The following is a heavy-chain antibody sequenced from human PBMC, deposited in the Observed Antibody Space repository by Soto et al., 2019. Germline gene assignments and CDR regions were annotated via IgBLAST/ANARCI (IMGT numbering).Heavy chain of an antibody. Sequence: GVSRRLSCAPAGFSFSSYGMHWRHHAPGKGLERVAVIWYDGSNTYYADSGKGRFTISRDNSKSTLYLQMNSLRAEDTAVYYCARVSNSGTYKSWACDIWGRGTVVTV. J-gene: IGHJ3*02. D-gene: IGHD1-26*01. V-gene: IGHV3-33*01. CDR1: GFSFSSYG. CDR2: IWYDGSNT. CDR3: ARVSNSGTYKSWACDI.